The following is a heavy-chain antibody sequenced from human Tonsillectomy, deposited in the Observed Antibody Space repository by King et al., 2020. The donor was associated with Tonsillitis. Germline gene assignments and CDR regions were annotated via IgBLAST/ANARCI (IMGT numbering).Heavy chain of an antibody. CDR2: IYNSGTT. CDR3: AKGGRDGYSAWYLDL. Sequence: MQLQESGPGLVKPSETLSLTCAVSGDSINSYYWSWIRQPPGKGLEWIGHIYNSGTTNYNPSLKSRVTISVDTSKNQFSLKLSSVTAADTAVYYCAKGGRDGYSAWYLDLWGRGTLVTVSS. CDR1: GDSINSYY. J-gene: IGHJ2*01. V-gene: IGHV4-59*08. D-gene: IGHD5-24*01.